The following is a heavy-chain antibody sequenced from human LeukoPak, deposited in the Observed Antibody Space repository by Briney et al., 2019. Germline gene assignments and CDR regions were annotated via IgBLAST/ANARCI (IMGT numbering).Heavy chain of an antibody. CDR3: AKDFRCTVTLISYYYYYMDV. V-gene: IGHV3-30*02. CDR2: IRYDGSNK. CDR1: GFTFSTYA. D-gene: IGHD4-17*01. Sequence: PGGSLRLSCAASGFTFSTYAMYWVRQAPGKGLEWVAFIRYDGSNKYYADSVKGRFTISRDNSKNTLYLQMNSLRVEDTAVYYCAKDFRCTVTLISYYYYYMDVWGKGTTVTISS. J-gene: IGHJ6*03.